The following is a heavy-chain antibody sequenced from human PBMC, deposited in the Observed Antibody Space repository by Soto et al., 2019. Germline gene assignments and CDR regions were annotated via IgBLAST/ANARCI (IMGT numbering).Heavy chain of an antibody. CDR2: ISAYNGNT. V-gene: IGHV1-18*01. Sequence: ASVKVSCKASGYTFTSYGISWVRQAPGQGLEWMGWISAYNGNTNYAQKLQGRVTMTTDTSTSTAYMELRSLRSDDTAVYYCAREGYCTNGVCYTEPIIEIDYWGQGTLVTVSS. CDR1: GYTFTSYG. J-gene: IGHJ4*02. D-gene: IGHD2-8*01. CDR3: AREGYCTNGVCYTEPIIEIDY.